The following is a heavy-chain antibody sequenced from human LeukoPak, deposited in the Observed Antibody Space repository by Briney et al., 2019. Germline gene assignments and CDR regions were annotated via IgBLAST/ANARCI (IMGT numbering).Heavy chain of an antibody. D-gene: IGHD6-19*01. CDR3: ARGREYSTGWNAYYFDY. CDR1: GFTVSSNY. Sequence: GGSLRLYCAASGFTVSSNYVSCVRQAPGKGLEWVSVIYSGGNTFYVDSVKGRFTISRDNSKNTLYLQMNSLRAEDTAVYYCARGREYSTGWNAYYFDYWGQGTLVTVSS. V-gene: IGHV3-53*01. CDR2: IYSGGNT. J-gene: IGHJ4*02.